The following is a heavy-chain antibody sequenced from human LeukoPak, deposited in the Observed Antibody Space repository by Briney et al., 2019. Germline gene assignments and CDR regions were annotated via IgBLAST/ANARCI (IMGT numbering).Heavy chain of an antibody. D-gene: IGHD3-10*01. CDR1: GYSFSDYY. V-gene: IGHV1-2*02. Sequence: ASVKVSCKASGYSFSDYYVYWVRQAPGQGLEWMGWINPNSGGTNYAQKFQGRVTMTRDTSISTAYMELSRLRSDDTAVYYCARDRITMVRGVTPPPYYYYMDVWGKGTTVTVSS. J-gene: IGHJ6*03. CDR3: ARDRITMVRGVTPPPYYYYMDV. CDR2: INPNSGGT.